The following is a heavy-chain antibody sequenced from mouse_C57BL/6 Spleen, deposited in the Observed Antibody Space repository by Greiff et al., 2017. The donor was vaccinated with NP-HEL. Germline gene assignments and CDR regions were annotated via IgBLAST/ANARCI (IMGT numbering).Heavy chain of an antibody. CDR2: ISDGGSYT. J-gene: IGHJ4*01. V-gene: IGHV5-4*01. D-gene: IGHD3-2*02. CDR1: GFTFSSYA. Sequence: EVQVVESGGGLVKPGGSLKLSCAASGFTFSSYAMSWVRQTPEKRLEWVATISDGGSYTYYPDNVKGRFTISRDHAKNNLYLQMSHLKSEDTAMYYWARDRRDSAGSDAMDYWGQGTSVTVSS. CDR3: ARDRRDSAGSDAMDY.